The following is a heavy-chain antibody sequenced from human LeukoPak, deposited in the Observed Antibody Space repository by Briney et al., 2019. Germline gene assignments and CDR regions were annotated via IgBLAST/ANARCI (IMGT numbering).Heavy chain of an antibody. D-gene: IGHD6-19*01. CDR2: ITWSNGEI. CDR3: AKSLRNGSGWASDY. Sequence: GGPLRLSCAASGLTFDVYAVHWVRQAPGKGLEWVSGITWSNGEIAYADSVKGRFTISRDNAKMYLQMNSLRTEDTAVYYCAKSLRNGSGWASDYWGQGTLVTVSS. V-gene: IGHV3-9*01. J-gene: IGHJ4*02. CDR1: GLTFDVYA.